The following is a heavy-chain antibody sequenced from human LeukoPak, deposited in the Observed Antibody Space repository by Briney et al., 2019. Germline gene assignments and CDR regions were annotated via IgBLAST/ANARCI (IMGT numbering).Heavy chain of an antibody. CDR3: AKDSSSSNYYYGMDV. J-gene: IGHJ6*02. Sequence: GGSLRLSCAASGFTFSDYAMSWVRRAPGKGLEWVSTISGSAGNTYYGDSVKGRFTISRDNSKSMLFLQMNSLRAADTAVYYCAKDSSSSNYYYGMDVWGQGTTVTVSS. CDR2: ISGSAGNT. CDR1: GFTFSDYA. D-gene: IGHD6-6*01. V-gene: IGHV3-23*01.